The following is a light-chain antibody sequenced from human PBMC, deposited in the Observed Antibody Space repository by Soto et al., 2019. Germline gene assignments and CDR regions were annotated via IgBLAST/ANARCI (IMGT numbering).Light chain of an antibody. J-gene: IGKJ5*01. CDR1: KSRGSKF. Sequence: EILLTQSPGTLSLSRGEISTLXXKTSKSRGSKFLAWYQHKPGKAPXVLIYASYNRATGIPDRFSGSASGTDFTLTINRLEPEDFAVYYCQLYGISPHFGQGTRLEIK. CDR3: QLYGISPH. V-gene: IGKV3-20*01. CDR2: ASY.